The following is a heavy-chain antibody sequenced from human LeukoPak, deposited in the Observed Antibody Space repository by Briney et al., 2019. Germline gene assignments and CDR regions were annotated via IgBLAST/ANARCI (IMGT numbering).Heavy chain of an antibody. CDR3: ARAKYYDRGGSAVNWLDP. V-gene: IGHV1-18*01. D-gene: IGHD3-22*01. CDR2: ISAYNGNT. Sequence: ASVKVSCKASGYTFTSYGISWVRQAPGQGLEWMGWISAYNGNTNYAQKLQGRVTMTTDTSTSTAYMELRSLRSDDTAVYYCARAKYYDRGGSAVNWLDPWGQGTLVTVSS. J-gene: IGHJ5*02. CDR1: GYTFTSYG.